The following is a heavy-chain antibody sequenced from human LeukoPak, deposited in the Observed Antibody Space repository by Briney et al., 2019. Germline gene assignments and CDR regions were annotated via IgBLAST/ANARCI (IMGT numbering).Heavy chain of an antibody. D-gene: IGHD4-17*01. CDR3: ARRPYGDYSYYYYYMDV. V-gene: IGHV4-39*01. CDR2: IYYSGST. CDR1: GGSISNSSYY. J-gene: IGHJ6*03. Sequence: PSETLSLTCTVSGGSISNSSYYWGWIRQPPGQGLEWIGSIYYSGSTYYNPSLKSRVTISVDTSKDQFSLKLSSVTAADTAVYYCARRPYGDYSYYYYYMDVWGKGTTVTVSS.